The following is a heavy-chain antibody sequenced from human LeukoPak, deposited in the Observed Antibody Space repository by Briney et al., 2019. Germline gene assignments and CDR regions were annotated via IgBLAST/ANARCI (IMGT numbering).Heavy chain of an antibody. CDR2: IYYIENT. CDR3: ARGPGPAAIYYYYMDV. CDR1: GGSLSSGGYY. J-gene: IGHJ6*03. Sequence: SETLSLTCTVSGGSLSSGGYYWSWIRQPAGKGLEWIGFIYYIENTNYNPSLRSRVTMSLDTSKNQFSLKLSSVTAADTAVYYCARGPGPAAIYYYYMDVWGKGTTVTVSS. D-gene: IGHD2-2*01. V-gene: IGHV4-61*10.